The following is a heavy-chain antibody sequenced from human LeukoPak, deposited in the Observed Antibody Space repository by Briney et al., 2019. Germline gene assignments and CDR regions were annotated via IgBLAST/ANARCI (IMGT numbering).Heavy chain of an antibody. Sequence: ASVKVSCKASRYTFTSYYMHWVRQAPGQGLEWMGIINPSGGSTSYAQKFQGRVTMTRDTSTSTVYMELSSLRSEDTAVYYCAREKNWNYDRGSNHDYWGQGTLVTVPS. CDR3: AREKNWNYDRGSNHDY. J-gene: IGHJ4*02. CDR2: INPSGGST. CDR1: RYTFTSYY. D-gene: IGHD1-7*01. V-gene: IGHV1-46*03.